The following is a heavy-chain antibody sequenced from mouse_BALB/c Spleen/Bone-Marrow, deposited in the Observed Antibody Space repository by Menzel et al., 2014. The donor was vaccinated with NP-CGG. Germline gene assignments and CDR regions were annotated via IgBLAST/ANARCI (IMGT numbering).Heavy chain of an antibody. Sequence: EVQVVESGGGLVQPGGSLKLSCAASGFDFSRYWMSWVRQAPGKGLEWIGEINPDSSTINYTPSLKDKFIVSRDNAKNTLYPQMSKVRSEDTALYYCARPLYDGYYVWFAYWGQGTLVTVSA. CDR1: GFDFSRYW. J-gene: IGHJ3*01. V-gene: IGHV4-1*02. D-gene: IGHD2-3*01. CDR3: ARPLYDGYYVWFAY. CDR2: INPDSSTI.